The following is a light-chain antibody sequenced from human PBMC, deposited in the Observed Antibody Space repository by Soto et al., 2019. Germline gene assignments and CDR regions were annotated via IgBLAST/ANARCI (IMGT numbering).Light chain of an antibody. Sequence: DIPMTQSPSTLSASVGDRVTITCRASQSISSWLAWYQQKPGKAPKFLIYKASNLQSGVPSRFSGSGSGTEFTLTISSVEPDDFATYFCQEYYSHSWTFGQGTRVEIK. J-gene: IGKJ1*01. V-gene: IGKV1-5*03. CDR1: QSISSW. CDR2: KAS. CDR3: QEYYSHSWT.